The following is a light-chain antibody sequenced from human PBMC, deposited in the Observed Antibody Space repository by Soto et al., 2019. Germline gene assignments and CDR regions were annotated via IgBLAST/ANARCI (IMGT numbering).Light chain of an antibody. CDR1: QSVGSS. Sequence: DILLTQSPATLSLSRGERATLSCRASQSVGSSLAWFQQKPGQAPRLLIYDASNRATGIPARFSGSGSGTDFTLTISSREPADFAVYYCQQRGSRSQLTFGGGTKVEI. CDR2: DAS. CDR3: QQRGSRSQLT. J-gene: IGKJ4*01. V-gene: IGKV3-11*01.